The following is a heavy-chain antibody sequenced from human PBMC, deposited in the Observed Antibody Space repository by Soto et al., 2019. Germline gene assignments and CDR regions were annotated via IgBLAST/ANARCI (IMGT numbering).Heavy chain of an antibody. J-gene: IGHJ4*02. D-gene: IGHD3-3*01. Sequence: GGSLRLSCAASGFTFSNYAMHWVRQAPGKGLEWVAVISYDGSNKYYADSVKGRFTITRDNSKNTLYLQMNSLRAEDTAVYYCARDAHYYDFWSGYPGYWGQGTLVTVSS. CDR2: ISYDGSNK. V-gene: IGHV3-30-3*01. CDR3: ARDAHYYDFWSGYPGY. CDR1: GFTFSNYA.